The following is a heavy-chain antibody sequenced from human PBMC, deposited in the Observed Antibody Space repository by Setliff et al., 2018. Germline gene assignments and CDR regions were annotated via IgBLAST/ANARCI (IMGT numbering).Heavy chain of an antibody. CDR3: VRGGSAPSSYQYPLDV. D-gene: IGHD1-26*01. V-gene: IGHV3-21*04. J-gene: IGHJ6*02. CDR2: ISNDATYI. CDR1: GFTFSGYS. Sequence: GGSLRLSCEASGFTFSGYSMNWVRQAPGKGLEWVSSISNDATYIYYADSLKGRFTVSRDDSENSLYLQMSSLKTEDTAVYYCVRGGSAPSSYQYPLDVWGQGTTVTVSS.